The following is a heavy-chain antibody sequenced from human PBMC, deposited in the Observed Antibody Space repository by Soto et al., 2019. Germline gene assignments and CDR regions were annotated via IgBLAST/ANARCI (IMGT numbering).Heavy chain of an antibody. CDR1: GYSFTSYV. CDR2: INTGNGNR. J-gene: IGHJ5*02. V-gene: IGHV1-3*04. Sequence: QVQLVQSGAEVKKPGASVKISCKASGYSFTSYVIHWVRQAPGQTLEWMGWINTGNGNRNHSQNFQGRVTITRDPSASTAYMGLSSLTSEDTAVYFCAREDVGAAKHFDHWGQGTPVTVSS. D-gene: IGHD1-26*01. CDR3: AREDVGAAKHFDH.